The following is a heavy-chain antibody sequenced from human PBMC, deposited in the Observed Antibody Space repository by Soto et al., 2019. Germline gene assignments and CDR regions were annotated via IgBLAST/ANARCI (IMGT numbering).Heavy chain of an antibody. D-gene: IGHD3-16*02. CDR1: GYTFANYW. Sequence: PGESLKIPCESSGYTFANYWIGWGRQVSGKGLEWVAILYPSDSRTIYSPSFQGQVTIPADKSICTAYVQGTSLKASNTAIYSCSKFKYRTSASYLQHWGQGAPVTVSS. V-gene: IGHV5-51*01. CDR3: SKFKYRTSASYLQH. CDR2: LYPSDSRT. J-gene: IGHJ1*01.